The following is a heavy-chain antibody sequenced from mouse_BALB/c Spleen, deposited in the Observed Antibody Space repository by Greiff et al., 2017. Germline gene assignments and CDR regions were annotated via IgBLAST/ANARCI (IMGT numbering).Heavy chain of an antibody. V-gene: IGHV1-37*01. J-gene: IGHJ4*01. CDR3: GRHYGYDGSAMDY. CDR1: GYSFTGYF. Sequence: VQLKESGPELVKPGASVKISCKASGYSFTGYFMNWVKQSHGKSLEWIGRINPYNGDTFYNQKFKGKATLTVAKSSSTAHMELLSLTSEDSAVYYCGRHYGYDGSAMDYWGQGTSVTVSS. CDR2: INPYNGDT. D-gene: IGHD2-2*01.